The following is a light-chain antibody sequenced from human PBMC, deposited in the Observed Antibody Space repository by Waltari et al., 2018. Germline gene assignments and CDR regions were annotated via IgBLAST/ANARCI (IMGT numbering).Light chain of an antibody. CDR1: QTNSYN. CDR3: QHYHQWPPYT. Sequence: EIVLTQSPSTLSVSPGERAILSCRASQTNSYNLAWYQQRPCQPPRLLIYGASARAAAIPVRFSGSGSGTEFTLTISGLQSEDFAVYYCQHYHQWPPYTFGQGTKVE. V-gene: IGKV3-15*01. CDR2: GAS. J-gene: IGKJ2*01.